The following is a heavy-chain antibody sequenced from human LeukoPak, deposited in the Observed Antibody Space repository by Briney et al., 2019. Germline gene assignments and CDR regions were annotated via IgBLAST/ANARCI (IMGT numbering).Heavy chain of an antibody. CDR2: INHSGST. CDR3: ARIGKWFGESYYFDY. Sequence: PSETLSLTCAVYGGSFSGYYWSWIRQPPGKGLEWIGEINHSGSTNYNPSLKSRVTISVDTSKNQFSLKLSSVTAADTAVYYCARIGKWFGESYYFDYWGQGTLVTVSS. J-gene: IGHJ4*02. D-gene: IGHD3-10*01. V-gene: IGHV4-34*01. CDR1: GGSFSGYY.